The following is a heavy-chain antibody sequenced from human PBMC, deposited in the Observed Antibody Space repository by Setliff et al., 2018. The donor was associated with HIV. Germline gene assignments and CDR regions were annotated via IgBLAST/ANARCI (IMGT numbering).Heavy chain of an antibody. CDR2: INTNTGNP. Sequence: RASVKVSCKASGYTFTSYAMNWVRQAPGQGLEWMGWINTNTGNPTYAQGFTGRFVFSLDTSVSTAYLQISSLKAEDTAVYYCARCIAARPRGSDAFDIWGQGTMVTVSS. CDR1: GYTFTSYA. CDR3: ARCIAARPRGSDAFDI. V-gene: IGHV7-4-1*02. J-gene: IGHJ3*02. D-gene: IGHD6-6*01.